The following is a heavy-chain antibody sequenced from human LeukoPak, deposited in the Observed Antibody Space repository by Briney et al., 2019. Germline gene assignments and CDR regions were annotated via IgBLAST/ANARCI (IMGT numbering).Heavy chain of an antibody. CDR1: RYTFTGYH. Sequence: ASVKVSCKASRYTFTGYHMHWVRQAPGQGLEWMGWINPNSGGTNYAQKFQGRVTMTRDTSISTAYMELSSLRSEDTAVYYCARGGRWLQFPYYYGMDVWGQGTTVTVSS. CDR3: ARGGRWLQFPYYYGMDV. CDR2: INPNSGGT. V-gene: IGHV1-2*02. J-gene: IGHJ6*01. D-gene: IGHD5-24*01.